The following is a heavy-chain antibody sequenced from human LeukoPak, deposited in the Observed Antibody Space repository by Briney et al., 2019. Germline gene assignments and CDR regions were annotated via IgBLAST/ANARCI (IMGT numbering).Heavy chain of an antibody. Sequence: PGGSLRLSCAASGFTFSSYWMSWVRQAPGKGLEWVAVIWYDGSNKYYADSVKGRFTISRDNSKNTLYLQMNSLRAEDTAVYYCATSGSYYRFEYWGQGTLVTVSS. CDR2: IWYDGSNK. D-gene: IGHD1-26*01. CDR3: ATSGSYYRFEY. V-gene: IGHV3-33*08. CDR1: GFTFSSYW. J-gene: IGHJ4*02.